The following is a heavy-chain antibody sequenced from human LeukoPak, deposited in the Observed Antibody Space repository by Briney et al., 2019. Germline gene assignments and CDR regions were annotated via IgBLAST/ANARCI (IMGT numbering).Heavy chain of an antibody. CDR1: GGSFSGYY. CDR2: INHSGST. D-gene: IGHD3-22*01. Sequence: SETLSLTCAVYGGSFSGYYWSWIRQPPGKGLEWIGEINHSGSTNYNPSLKSRVTKSVDTSKNQFSLKLSSVTAADTAVYYCARGLPKRYYYDSSGYYYWGQGTLVTVSS. J-gene: IGHJ4*02. CDR3: ARGLPKRYYYDSSGYYY. V-gene: IGHV4-34*01.